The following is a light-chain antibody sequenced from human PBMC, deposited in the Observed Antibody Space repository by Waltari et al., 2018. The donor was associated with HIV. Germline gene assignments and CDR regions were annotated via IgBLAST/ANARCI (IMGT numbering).Light chain of an antibody. CDR1: NRDTGTYDY. V-gene: IGLV2-8*01. CDR3: SSFANRDGFYVL. CDR2: EVT. Sequence: QSALPQPPSLSGSPGQAVTLSSTGTNRDTGTYDYYSRYQQHPGKAPKLVISEVTKRPSGVSDRFSGSKSGNTAFLTVSGLQAEDEADYYCSSFANRDGFYVLFGGGTRLTVL. J-gene: IGLJ2*01.